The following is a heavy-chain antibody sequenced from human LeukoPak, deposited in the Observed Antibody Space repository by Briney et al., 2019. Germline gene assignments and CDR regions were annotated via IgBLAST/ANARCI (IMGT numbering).Heavy chain of an antibody. J-gene: IGHJ4*02. CDR3: AKYRLIWLPAPVFDY. D-gene: IGHD3/OR15-3a*01. CDR2: IKEDGSEK. V-gene: IGHV3-7*01. Sequence: GGSLRLSCAASGFTFSSYWMSWVRQAPGKGLEWVANIKEDGSEKCYVDSVKGRFTISRDHAKNSLFLQMNSLRVDDTAVYYCAKYRLIWLPAPVFDYWGQGTLVTVSS. CDR1: GFTFSSYW.